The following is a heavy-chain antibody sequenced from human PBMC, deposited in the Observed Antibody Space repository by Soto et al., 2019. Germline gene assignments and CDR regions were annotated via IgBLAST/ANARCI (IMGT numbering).Heavy chain of an antibody. CDR3: ARGAVVVAATHYYYGMDV. Sequence: ASVKVSCKASGYTFTSYDINWVRQATGQGLEWMGWMNPNSGNTGYAQKFQGRVTMTRNTSISTAYMELSSLRSEDTAVYYCARGAVVVAATHYYYGMDVWGQGTTVTVSS. D-gene: IGHD2-15*01. CDR2: MNPNSGNT. CDR1: GYTFTSYD. V-gene: IGHV1-8*01. J-gene: IGHJ6*02.